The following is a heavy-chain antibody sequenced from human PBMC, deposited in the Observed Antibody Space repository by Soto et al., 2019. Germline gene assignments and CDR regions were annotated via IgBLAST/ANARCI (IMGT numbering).Heavy chain of an antibody. CDR3: ARHLGAAVPAARRLDP. CDR1: GGSISSYA. CDR2: VYGRGST. Sequence: SETLSLTCTVSGGSISSYAWSWIRQPPGKGLELIGYVYGRGSTDYNPSLKSRVAISIYTSKNQFSLNLTSVTAADTAVYYCARHLGAAVPAARRLDPWGQGTLVTVSS. V-gene: IGHV4-59*08. J-gene: IGHJ5*02. D-gene: IGHD2-2*01.